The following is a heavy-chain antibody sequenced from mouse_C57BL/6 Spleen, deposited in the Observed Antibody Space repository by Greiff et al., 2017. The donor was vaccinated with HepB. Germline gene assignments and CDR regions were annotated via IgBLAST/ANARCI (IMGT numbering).Heavy chain of an antibody. D-gene: IGHD3-3*01. J-gene: IGHJ2*01. V-gene: IGHV3-6*01. CDR3: AREEGRRYFDY. Sequence: DVKLQESGPGLVKPSQSLSLTCSVTGYSITSGYYWNWIRQFPGNKLEWMGYISYDGSNNYNPSLKNRISITRDTSKNQFFLKLNSVTTEDTATYYCAREEGRRYFDYWGQGTTLTVSS. CDR2: ISYDGSN. CDR1: GYSITSGYY.